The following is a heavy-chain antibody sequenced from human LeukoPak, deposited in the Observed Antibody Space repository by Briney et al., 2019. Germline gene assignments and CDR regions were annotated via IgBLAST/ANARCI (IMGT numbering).Heavy chain of an antibody. CDR3: ARRRSSGYTSFDY. Sequence: GGSLRLSCAASGFTFSSYSMNWVRQAPGKGLEWVSSISSSSSYIYYADSVKGRFTISRDNAKNSLYLQMNSLRAEDTAVYYCARRRSSGYTSFDYWGQGTLVTVSS. CDR1: GFTFSSYS. V-gene: IGHV3-21*01. J-gene: IGHJ4*02. D-gene: IGHD3-22*01. CDR2: ISSSSSYI.